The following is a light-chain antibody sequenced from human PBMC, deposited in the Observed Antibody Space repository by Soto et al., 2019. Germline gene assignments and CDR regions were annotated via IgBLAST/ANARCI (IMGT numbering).Light chain of an antibody. J-gene: IGKJ1*01. CDR2: DAS. Sequence: AIRMTQSPSSFSASTGDRVTITCRASEGINSFLAWYQQKPGKAPTLLMYDASTLQSGVPSRFSGSGSGTDFTLTINCLQSEDFATYYCQQYNTYPPTFGQGTKVDIK. CDR1: EGINSF. CDR3: QQYNTYPPT. V-gene: IGKV1-8*01.